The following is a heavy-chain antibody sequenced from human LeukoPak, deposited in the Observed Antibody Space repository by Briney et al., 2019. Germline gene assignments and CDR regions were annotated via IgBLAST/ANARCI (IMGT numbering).Heavy chain of an antibody. CDR2: ISSSGSTI. CDR1: GFTFSSYS. J-gene: IGHJ4*02. D-gene: IGHD5-24*01. CDR3: ARSDGYNYLGYFDY. Sequence: GGSLRLSCAASGFTFSSYSMNWVRQAPGKGLEWVSYISSSGSTIYYADSVKGRFTISRDNAKNSLYLQMNSLRAEDTAVYYCARSDGYNYLGYFDYWGQGTLVTVSS. V-gene: IGHV3-48*04.